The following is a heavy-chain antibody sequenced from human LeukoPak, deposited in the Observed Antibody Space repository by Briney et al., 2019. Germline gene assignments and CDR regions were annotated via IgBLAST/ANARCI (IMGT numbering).Heavy chain of an antibody. CDR2: IYYSGST. Sequence: PSETLSLTCTVSGDSIRSSSYYWGWIRQPPGKGLEWIGSIYYSGSTYYNPSLKSRVTISVDMSKNQFSLKPSSVTAADTAVYYCARHSYYDSSGYYYAYWGQGTLVTVSS. J-gene: IGHJ4*02. V-gene: IGHV4-39*01. CDR1: GDSIRSSSYY. CDR3: ARHSYYDSSGYYYAY. D-gene: IGHD3-22*01.